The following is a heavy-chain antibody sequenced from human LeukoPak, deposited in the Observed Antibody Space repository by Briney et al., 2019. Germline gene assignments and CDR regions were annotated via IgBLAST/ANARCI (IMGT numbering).Heavy chain of an antibody. D-gene: IGHD6-6*01. CDR3: AAYSSIAAPGSSEIDP. CDR1: GGSISSSSYY. V-gene: IGHV4-39*01. CDR2: IYYSGST. Sequence: PSETLSLTCTVSGGSISSSSYYWGWIRQPPGKGLEWIGSIYYSGSTYYNPSLKSRVTISVDTSKNQFSLKLSSVTAADTAVYYCAAYSSIAAPGSSEIDPWGQGTLVTVSS. J-gene: IGHJ5*02.